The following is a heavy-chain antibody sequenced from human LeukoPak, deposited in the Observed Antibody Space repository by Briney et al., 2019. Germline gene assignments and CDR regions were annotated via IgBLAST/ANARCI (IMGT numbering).Heavy chain of an antibody. Sequence: ASVKVSCKASGGTFSSYAISWVRQAPGQGLEWMGGIIPIFGTANYAQKFQGRVTITADESTSTAYMELSSLRSEDTAVYYCARDGEVVPAQFDYWGQGTLVTVSS. V-gene: IGHV1-69*13. CDR3: ARDGEVVPAQFDY. J-gene: IGHJ4*02. CDR1: GGTFSSYA. D-gene: IGHD2-2*01. CDR2: IIPIFGTA.